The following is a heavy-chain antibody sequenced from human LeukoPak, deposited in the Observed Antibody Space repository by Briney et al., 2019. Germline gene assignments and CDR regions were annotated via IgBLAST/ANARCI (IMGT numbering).Heavy chain of an antibody. D-gene: IGHD3-22*01. CDR1: GYTFTSYD. CDR3: ARSITMIVVGFGWFDP. Sequence: GASVKVSCKASGYTFTSYDINWVRQATGQGLEWMGWMNPNSGNTGYAQKFQGRVTMTRNTSISTAYMELSSLRSEDTAVHYCARSITMIVVGFGWFDPWGQGTLVTVSS. CDR2: MNPNSGNT. V-gene: IGHV1-8*01. J-gene: IGHJ5*02.